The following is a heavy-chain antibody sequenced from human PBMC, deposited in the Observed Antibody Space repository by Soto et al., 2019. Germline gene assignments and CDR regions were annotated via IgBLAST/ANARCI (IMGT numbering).Heavy chain of an antibody. D-gene: IGHD6-13*01. Sequence: SETLSLTCAVYGGSFSGYYWSWIRQPPGKGLEWIGEINHSGSTNYNPSLKSRVTISVDTSKNQFSLKLSSVTAADTAVYYCAREVRESIAAAGYYYYYYMDVWGKGTTVTVSS. CDR1: GGSFSGYY. CDR3: AREVRESIAAAGYYYYYYMDV. J-gene: IGHJ6*03. CDR2: INHSGST. V-gene: IGHV4-34*01.